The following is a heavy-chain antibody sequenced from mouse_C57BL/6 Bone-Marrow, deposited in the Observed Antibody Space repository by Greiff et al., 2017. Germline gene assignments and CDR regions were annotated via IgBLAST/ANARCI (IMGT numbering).Heavy chain of an antibody. J-gene: IGHJ4*01. V-gene: IGHV2-5*01. CDR1: GFSLTSYG. CDR3: AKPAPLPRRGAMDY. Sequence: QVQLQQSGPGLVQPSQSLSITCTVSGFSLTSYGVHWVRQSPGKGLEWLGVIWRGGSTDYNAAFMSRLSITKDNSKSQVFFKMTTLQADDTAIYYCAKPAPLPRRGAMDYWGQGTSVTVSS. CDR2: IWRGGST.